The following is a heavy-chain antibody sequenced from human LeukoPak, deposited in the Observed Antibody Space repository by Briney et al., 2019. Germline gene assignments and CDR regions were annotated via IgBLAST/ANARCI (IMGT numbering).Heavy chain of an antibody. V-gene: IGHV3-23*01. CDR1: GFTLNRFP. J-gene: IGHJ4*02. Sequence: GGSLRLSCVAAGFTLNRFPMSWVRQAPGKGLEWVESLSDTGRTTYYAASAKGRFTISRDNAKNTLYLQLSRLSAEDTARYYCGKDGYFDHWGQGTLVAVSS. CDR3: GKDGYFDH. CDR2: LSDTGRTT.